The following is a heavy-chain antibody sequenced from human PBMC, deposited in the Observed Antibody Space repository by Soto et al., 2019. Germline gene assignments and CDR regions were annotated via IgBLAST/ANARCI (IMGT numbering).Heavy chain of an antibody. CDR1: GGSVSSGSYY. CDR3: ARDPWERRDYYYGMDV. V-gene: IGHV4-61*01. CDR2: IYYSGST. D-gene: IGHD1-1*01. J-gene: IGHJ6*02. Sequence: PSETLSLICTVSGGSVSSGSYYWSWIRQPPGKGLEWIGYIYYSGSTNYNPSLKSRVTIAVDTSKNQFSLKLSSVTAADTAVYYWARDPWERRDYYYGMDVWGQGTTVTVSS.